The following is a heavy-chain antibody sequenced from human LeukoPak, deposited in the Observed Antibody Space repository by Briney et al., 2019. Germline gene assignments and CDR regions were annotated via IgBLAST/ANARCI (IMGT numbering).Heavy chain of an antibody. J-gene: IGHJ4*02. Sequence: PGKSLTLACAASGFTFGSHPMHWLRQTPAKGLEWLALISYDGNKKYYADSAKGRFTISRDNTENTLYLQLDSVEEEDTGTYYCAKQMTVTRNFDDWGQGALVIVSS. CDR2: ISYDGNKK. CDR1: GFTFGSHP. D-gene: IGHD4-17*01. V-gene: IGHV3-30*14. CDR3: AKQMTVTRNFDD.